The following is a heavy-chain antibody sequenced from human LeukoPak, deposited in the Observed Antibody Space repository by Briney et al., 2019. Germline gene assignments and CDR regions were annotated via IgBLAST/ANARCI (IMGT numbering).Heavy chain of an antibody. Sequence: GESLKISCKGSGYSLTSYWIGWVRQMPGKGLEWMGIIYPGDSDTRYSPSFQGQVTISADKSISTAYLQWSSLKASDTAMYYCARHRGYSSSWYSAKYYYYMDVWGKGTTVTVSS. J-gene: IGHJ6*03. CDR2: IYPGDSDT. D-gene: IGHD6-13*01. V-gene: IGHV5-51*01. CDR1: GYSLTSYW. CDR3: ARHRGYSSSWYSAKYYYYMDV.